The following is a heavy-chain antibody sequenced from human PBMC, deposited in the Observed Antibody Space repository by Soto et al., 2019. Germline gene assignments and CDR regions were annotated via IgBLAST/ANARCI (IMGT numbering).Heavy chain of an antibody. D-gene: IGHD1-26*01. CDR1: GYTFSTYG. Sequence: QVQLVQSGAEVKKPGASVKVSCKASGYTFSTYGISWVRQAPGQGLEWMGWISGYNGNTKYAQKLQGRVTMTTDTSTSTADMEVRSLRSDDTAVDYCARDLGGGSGSYYDYWGQGTLVTGSS. J-gene: IGHJ4*02. CDR2: ISGYNGNT. CDR3: ARDLGGGSGSYYDY. V-gene: IGHV1-18*04.